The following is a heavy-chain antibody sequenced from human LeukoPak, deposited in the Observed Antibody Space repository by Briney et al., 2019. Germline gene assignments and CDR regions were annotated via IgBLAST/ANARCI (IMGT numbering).Heavy chain of an antibody. D-gene: IGHD3-10*01. Sequence: GGSLRLSCAASGFTFSSYWMHWVRQAPGKGLVWVSAIGGSGGSTYYADSVKGRFTVSRDNSKNTLYLQMNSLRAEDTAVYYCARESLWFGELLGGWGQGTLVTVSS. V-gene: IGHV3-23*01. CDR3: ARESLWFGELLGG. CDR2: IGGSGGST. J-gene: IGHJ4*02. CDR1: GFTFSSYW.